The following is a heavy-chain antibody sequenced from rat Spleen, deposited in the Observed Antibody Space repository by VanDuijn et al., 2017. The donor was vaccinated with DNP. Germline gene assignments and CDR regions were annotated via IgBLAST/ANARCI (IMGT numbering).Heavy chain of an antibody. V-gene: IGHV5-46*01. CDR3: TRGGFNYGSPYWYFDF. Sequence: EVQLAESGGDLVQPGRSVKLSCAVSGFTFSSFPMAWVRQAPTKGLEWVAAITFSGGNTYNRDSVKGRFTISRDNARSTLYLQMNSLRSEDTATYYCTRGGFNYGSPYWYFDFWGPGTMVTVSS. D-gene: IGHD1-3*01. CDR1: GFTFSSFP. CDR2: ITFSGGNT. J-gene: IGHJ1*01.